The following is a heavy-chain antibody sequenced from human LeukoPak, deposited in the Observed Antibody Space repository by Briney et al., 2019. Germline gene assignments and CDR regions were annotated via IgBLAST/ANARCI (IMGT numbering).Heavy chain of an antibody. Sequence: SETLSLTCTVSGGSISSYYWSWIRQPPGKGLEWIGYIYYSGSTNYNPSLRSRVTISVDTSKNQFSLKLSSVTAADTAVYYCARAEILAAAGTPVFDYWGQGTLVTVSS. CDR1: GGSISSYY. CDR3: ARAEILAAAGTPVFDY. J-gene: IGHJ4*02. CDR2: IYYSGST. D-gene: IGHD6-13*01. V-gene: IGHV4-59*01.